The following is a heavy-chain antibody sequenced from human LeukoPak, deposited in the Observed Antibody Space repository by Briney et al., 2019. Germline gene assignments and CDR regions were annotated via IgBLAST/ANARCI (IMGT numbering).Heavy chain of an antibody. V-gene: IGHV5-51*01. CDR1: GYSFTSYW. Sequence: GESLQISCKGAGYSFTSYWIGWVRQMPGKGLEWMGIIYPGDSDTRYSPSFQGQVTISADKSISTAYLQWSSLKASDTAMYYCARLAAAGKVNYYYYYMDVWGKGTTVTVSS. J-gene: IGHJ6*03. D-gene: IGHD6-13*01. CDR2: IYPGDSDT. CDR3: ARLAAAGKVNYYYYYMDV.